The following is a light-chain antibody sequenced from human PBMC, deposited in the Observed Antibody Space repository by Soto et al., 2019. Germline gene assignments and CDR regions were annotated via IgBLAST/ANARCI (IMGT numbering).Light chain of an antibody. J-gene: IGKJ4*01. Sequence: IQLTQSPSSLSASVGDRVTITCRASQGISSYLGWYQQKPGKAPKLLIYDAATLQSGVPSRFSGSGSGTDFTLTLTRLQPEDFATYYCQQLKKYPLTFGGGTKVEIK. V-gene: IGKV1-9*01. CDR1: QGISSY. CDR3: QQLKKYPLT. CDR2: DAA.